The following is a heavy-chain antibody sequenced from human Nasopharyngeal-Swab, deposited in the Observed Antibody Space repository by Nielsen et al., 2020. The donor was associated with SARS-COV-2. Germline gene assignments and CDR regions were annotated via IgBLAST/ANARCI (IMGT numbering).Heavy chain of an antibody. V-gene: IGHV4-34*01. Sequence: CQAPGKGVSWIGEINHSGSTNYNPFLKSRVSISVDTSKNQFSLKLSSVTAADTAVYYCARGRKLDYDILTGYYGGAFDIWGQGTMVTVSS. D-gene: IGHD3-9*01. CDR2: INHSGST. CDR3: ARGRKLDYDILTGYYGGAFDI. J-gene: IGHJ3*02.